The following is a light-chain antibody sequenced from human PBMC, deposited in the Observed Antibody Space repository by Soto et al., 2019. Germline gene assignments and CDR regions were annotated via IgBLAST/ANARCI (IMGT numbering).Light chain of an antibody. Sequence: EIVLTQSPATLSLSPGEGATLSCRASQSVSSYLAWYQQQPGQAPRLLIYDASNRATGIPARLSGSGSGTDFTLTIRSLEPEDFAVYYCQQRSYWLTFGGGTKVDIK. J-gene: IGKJ4*01. V-gene: IGKV3-11*01. CDR3: QQRSYWLT. CDR1: QSVSSY. CDR2: DAS.